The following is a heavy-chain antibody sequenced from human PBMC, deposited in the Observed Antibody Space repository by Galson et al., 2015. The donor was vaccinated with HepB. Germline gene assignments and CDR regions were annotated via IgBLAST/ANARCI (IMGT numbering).Heavy chain of an antibody. Sequence: SLRLSCAASGFTFSNYGMSWVRQAPGKGLEWVSDISGIGDSTRYADSVKGRFTISRDNSKNTLYLQMNSLRAEDTAIYYCAKQSRYCTGGSCYEGFDYWGQGTLVTVSS. D-gene: IGHD2-15*01. CDR3: AKQSRYCTGGSCYEGFDY. CDR2: ISGIGDST. J-gene: IGHJ4*02. V-gene: IGHV3-23*01. CDR1: GFTFSNYG.